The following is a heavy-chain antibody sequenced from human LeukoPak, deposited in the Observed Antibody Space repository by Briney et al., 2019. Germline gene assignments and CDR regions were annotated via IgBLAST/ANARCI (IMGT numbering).Heavy chain of an antibody. CDR1: GGSISSGGYY. Sequence: SETLSLTCTVSGGSISSGGYYWSWIRQPPGKGLEWIGYIYHSGSTYYNPSLKSRVTISVDRSKNQFSLKLSSVTAADTAVYYCARDRTVGRKGGMDVWGKGTTVTVSS. D-gene: IGHD4-11*01. V-gene: IGHV4-30-2*01. CDR3: ARDRTVGRKGGMDV. J-gene: IGHJ6*04. CDR2: IYHSGST.